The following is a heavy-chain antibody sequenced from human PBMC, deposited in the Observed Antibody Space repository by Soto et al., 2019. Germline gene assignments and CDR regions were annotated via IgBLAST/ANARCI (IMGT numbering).Heavy chain of an antibody. Sequence: ASVKVSCKASGYTFTSYAMHWVRQAPGQRLEWMGWINAGNGNTKYSQKFQGRGTITRDTSASTAYMELSSLRSEDTAVYYCARGXLEQLGXWFDPWGQGTLVTVSS. CDR1: GYTFTSYA. V-gene: IGHV1-3*01. J-gene: IGHJ5*02. D-gene: IGHD6-6*01. CDR3: ARGXLEQLGXWFDP. CDR2: INAGNGNT.